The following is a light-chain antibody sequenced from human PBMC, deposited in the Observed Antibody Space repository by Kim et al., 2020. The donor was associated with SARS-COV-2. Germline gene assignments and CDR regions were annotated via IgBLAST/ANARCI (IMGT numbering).Light chain of an antibody. J-gene: IGKJ2*01. CDR2: DVS. V-gene: IGKV1-5*01. CDR1: QNINRW. CDR3: QQYNRHPYT. Sequence: DIQMTQSPSTPSAVGDRVTITCRASQNINRWLACYQQKPGKAPKLLIYDVSSLQSGVPSRFSGSGSGTEFTLIISSLQPDDFATYYCQQYNRHPYTFGQGTKLEI.